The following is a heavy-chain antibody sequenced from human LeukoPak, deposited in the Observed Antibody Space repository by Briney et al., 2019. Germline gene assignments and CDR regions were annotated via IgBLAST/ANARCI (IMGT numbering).Heavy chain of an antibody. Sequence: PGGSPRLSCAASGFTFNKYWMSWVRQAPGKGLEWVANIKQDGTEKYYVDSVKGRFTISRDNSKNTVYLEMNSLVPEDTAVYYCAKDDSGSSNLRFYNYYMDVWGKGTTVIVSS. D-gene: IGHD2-2*01. V-gene: IGHV3-7*01. J-gene: IGHJ6*03. CDR3: AKDDSGSSNLRFYNYYMDV. CDR1: GFTFNKYW. CDR2: IKQDGTEK.